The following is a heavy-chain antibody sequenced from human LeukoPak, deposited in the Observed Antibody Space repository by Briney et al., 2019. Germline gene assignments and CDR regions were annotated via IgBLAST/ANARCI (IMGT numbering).Heavy chain of an antibody. CDR1: GFTFSIYA. Sequence: GGSLRLSCAASGFTFSIYAIHWVRQAPGKGLEWVAVISYDGSNKYYADSVKGRFAISRDNSKNTLYLQTNSLRAEDRAVYYCARDCGGSCYDAFDIWGQGTMVTVSS. CDR2: ISYDGSNK. D-gene: IGHD2-15*01. CDR3: ARDCGGSCYDAFDI. J-gene: IGHJ3*02. V-gene: IGHV3-30*09.